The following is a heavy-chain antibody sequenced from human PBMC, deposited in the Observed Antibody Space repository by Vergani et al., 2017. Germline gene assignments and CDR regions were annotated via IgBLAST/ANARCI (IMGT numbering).Heavy chain of an antibody. D-gene: IGHD6-19*01. CDR2: IYYSGST. CDR1: GGSISSGDYY. Sequence: QVQLQESGPGLVKPSQTLSLTCTVSGGSISSGDYYWGWIRQPPGKGLEWIASIYYSGSTYYNPSLKSRVTISVDTSKNQFSLKLSSVTAADTAVYFCARHSTVEWLVKLGGIDPWGQGILVTVSS. J-gene: IGHJ5*02. CDR3: ARHSTVEWLVKLGGIDP. V-gene: IGHV4-39*01.